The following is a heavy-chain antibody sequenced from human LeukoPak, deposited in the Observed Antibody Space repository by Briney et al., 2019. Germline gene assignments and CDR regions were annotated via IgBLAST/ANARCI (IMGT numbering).Heavy chain of an antibody. Sequence: PGGSLRLSCAASGFTFSSYGMSWVRQAPGKGLEWVSAISGSGGSTYYADSVKGRFTISRDNSKNTLYLQMNSLRAEDTAVYYCAKDLGEDNRSSGPFDYWGQGTLVTVSS. J-gene: IGHJ4*02. V-gene: IGHV3-23*01. CDR3: AKDLGEDNRSSGPFDY. CDR2: ISGSGGST. CDR1: GFTFSSYG. D-gene: IGHD6-25*01.